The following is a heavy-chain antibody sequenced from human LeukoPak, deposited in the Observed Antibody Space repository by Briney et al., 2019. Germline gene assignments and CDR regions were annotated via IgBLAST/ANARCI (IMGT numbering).Heavy chain of an antibody. D-gene: IGHD1/OR15-1a*01. CDR1: GYTCTNYY. CDR3: ARWRTTYLDY. CDR2: INPSGGST. J-gene: IGHJ4*02. Sequence: GASVKVSCKASGYTCTNYYIHWVRQAPGQGLEWMGIINPSGGSTNYAQKFQGRVTMTTDTSTITVYMEVSSLRSEDTAVYYCARWRTTYLDYWGQGTLVTVSS. V-gene: IGHV1-46*01.